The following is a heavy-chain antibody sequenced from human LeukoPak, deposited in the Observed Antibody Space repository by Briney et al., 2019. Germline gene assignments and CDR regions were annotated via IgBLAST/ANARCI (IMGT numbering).Heavy chain of an antibody. CDR3: ARNAVAVAGTLDYYGMDV. D-gene: IGHD6-19*01. J-gene: IGHJ6*02. Sequence: ASVKVSCKASGYTFTGYYMHWVRQAPGQGLEWMGWISPNSGGTNYAQKFQGRVTISRDTSASTAYMELSSLRSEDTAVYYCARNAVAVAGTLDYYGMDVWGQGTTVTVSS. CDR1: GYTFTGYY. V-gene: IGHV1-2*02. CDR2: ISPNSGGT.